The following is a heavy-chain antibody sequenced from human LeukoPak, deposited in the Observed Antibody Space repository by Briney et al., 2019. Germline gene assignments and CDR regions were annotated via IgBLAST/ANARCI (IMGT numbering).Heavy chain of an antibody. D-gene: IGHD3-22*01. CDR1: GGSISSYY. V-gene: IGHV4-59*12. Sequence: SETLSLTCTVSGGSISSYYWSWIRQPPGKGLEWIGYIYYSGSTNYNPSLKSRVTISVDTSKNQFSLKLSSVTAADTAVYYCARDVLSSGYYQEGDAFDIWGQGTMVTVSS. J-gene: IGHJ3*02. CDR2: IYYSGST. CDR3: ARDVLSSGYYQEGDAFDI.